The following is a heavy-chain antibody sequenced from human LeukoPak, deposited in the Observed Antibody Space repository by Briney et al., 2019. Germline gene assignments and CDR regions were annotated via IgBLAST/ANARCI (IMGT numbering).Heavy chain of an antibody. CDR3: ATPAWVAAPDAFDI. D-gene: IGHD2-15*01. CDR1: GFTFSSYA. CDR2: ISYDGSNK. J-gene: IGHJ3*02. V-gene: IGHV3-30-3*01. Sequence: GGSLRLSCAASGFTFSSYAMHWVRQAPGKGLGWVAVISYDGSNKYYADSVKGRFTISRDNSKNTLYLQMNSLRAEDTAVYYCATPAWVAAPDAFDIWGQGTMVTVSS.